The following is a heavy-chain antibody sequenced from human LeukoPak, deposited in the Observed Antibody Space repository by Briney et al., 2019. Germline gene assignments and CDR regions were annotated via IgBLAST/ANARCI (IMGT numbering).Heavy chain of an antibody. Sequence: SHTLSLTCTLSGGSLSSGGYYWSSVRQHPGKGLEWIGYIYYSGTTYYDPSLKSRVPISVDTSKNQFSLTLSSVTAADTAVYYCARALVTKAHFDYWGQGTLVTVSS. D-gene: IGHD2-21*02. CDR2: IYYSGTT. J-gene: IGHJ4*02. V-gene: IGHV4-31*03. CDR1: GGSLSSGGYY. CDR3: ARALVTKAHFDY.